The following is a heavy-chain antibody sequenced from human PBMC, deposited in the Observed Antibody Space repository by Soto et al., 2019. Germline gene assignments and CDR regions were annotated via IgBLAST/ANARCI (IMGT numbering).Heavy chain of an antibody. Sequence: PSETLSLTCTVSGGSIRSYYWSWIRQPPGKGLEWIGYMYYSGSTNYNPSLKSRVTMSADRSKNQFSLKLSSVTAADTAVYYCARGGLLPDYWGQGTLVTVSS. V-gene: IGHV4-59*12. D-gene: IGHD6-19*01. CDR3: ARGGLLPDY. CDR2: MYYSGST. CDR1: GGSIRSYY. J-gene: IGHJ4*02.